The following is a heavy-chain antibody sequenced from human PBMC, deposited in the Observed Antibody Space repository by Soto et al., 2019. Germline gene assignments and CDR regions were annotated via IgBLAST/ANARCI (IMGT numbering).Heavy chain of an antibody. CDR2: IYYSGST. D-gene: IGHD1-1*01. CDR1: GGSISSGGYY. CDR3: ARDVHDAFDI. Sequence: SETRSLTCTVSGGSISSGGYYWSWIRQHPGKGLEWIGYIYYSGSTYYNPSLKSRVTISVDTSKNQFSLKLSSVTAADTAVYYCARDVHDAFDIWGQGTMVTVSS. J-gene: IGHJ3*02. V-gene: IGHV4-31*02.